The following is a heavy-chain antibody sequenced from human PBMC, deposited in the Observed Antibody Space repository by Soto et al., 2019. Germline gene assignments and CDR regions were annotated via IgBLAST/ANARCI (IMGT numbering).Heavy chain of an antibody. D-gene: IGHD4-17*01. CDR2: IYFGGRT. CDR1: GGSMRSTSYY. Sequence: QLQLQESGPGLVKPSETLSLTCTVSGGSMRSTSYYWGWIRQPPGKGLEWIGSIYFGGRTYYNPSLKSRVTISVDTSKKQLSLKLSSLTAADTAVYYCARQPNYDYGDYGPMDYWGQGTLVTVSS. J-gene: IGHJ4*02. V-gene: IGHV4-39*01. CDR3: ARQPNYDYGDYGPMDY.